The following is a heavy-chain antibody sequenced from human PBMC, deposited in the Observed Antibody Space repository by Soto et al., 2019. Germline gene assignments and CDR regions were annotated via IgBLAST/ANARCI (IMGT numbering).Heavy chain of an antibody. CDR3: ARGSYSSGWYKFDY. D-gene: IGHD6-19*01. CDR2: MNPNSGNT. Sequence: GASVKVSCKASGYTFTSYDINWVRQATGQGLEWMGWMNPNSGNTGYAQKFQGRVTMTRNTSISTAYMELSSLRSEDTAVYYCARGSYSSGWYKFDYWGQGTLVTVSS. J-gene: IGHJ4*02. CDR1: GYTFTSYD. V-gene: IGHV1-8*01.